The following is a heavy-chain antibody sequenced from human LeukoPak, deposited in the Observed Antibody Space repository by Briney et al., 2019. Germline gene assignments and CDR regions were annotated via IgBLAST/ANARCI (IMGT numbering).Heavy chain of an antibody. Sequence: PGGSLRLSCAASGLTFSTNYMNWVRQAPGKGLEWVSSITTGIGYTYYAASVKGRFTISRDNAKNSLYLEMNGLRVEDTPVYYCARGSYFDLWGRGTLVTVSS. J-gene: IGHJ2*01. CDR3: ARGSYFDL. CDR1: GLTFSTNY. CDR2: ITTGIGYT. V-gene: IGHV3-21*01.